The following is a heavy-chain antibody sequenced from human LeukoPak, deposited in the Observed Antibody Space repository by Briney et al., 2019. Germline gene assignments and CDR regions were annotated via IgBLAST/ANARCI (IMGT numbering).Heavy chain of an antibody. CDR1: GFTFSDHY. J-gene: IGHJ4*02. CDR3: ARDEGGRFDY. CDR2: IYHSGST. V-gene: IGHV4-4*02. Sequence: GSLRLSCAASGFTFSDHYMDWVRQPPGKGLEWIGEIYHSGSTNYNPSLKSRVTISVDKSKNQFSLKLSSVTAADTAVYYCARDEGGRFDYWGQGTLVTVSS. D-gene: IGHD3-16*01.